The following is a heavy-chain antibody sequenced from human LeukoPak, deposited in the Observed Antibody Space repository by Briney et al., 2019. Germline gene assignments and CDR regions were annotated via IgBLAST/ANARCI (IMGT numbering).Heavy chain of an antibody. CDR3: EVPAATDAFDI. CDR1: GFTFSSYA. Sequence: GRSLRLSCAASGFTFSSYAMHWVRQAPGKGLEWVAVISYDGSNKYYADSVKGRFTISRDNSKNTLYLQMNSLRAEDTAVYYCEVPAATDAFDIWGQGTMVTVSS. CDR2: ISYDGSNK. D-gene: IGHD2-2*01. V-gene: IGHV3-30-3*01. J-gene: IGHJ3*02.